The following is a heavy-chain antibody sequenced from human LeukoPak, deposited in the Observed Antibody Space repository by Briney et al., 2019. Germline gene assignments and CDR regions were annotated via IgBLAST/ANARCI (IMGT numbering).Heavy chain of an antibody. CDR1: GYTFTGYY. J-gene: IGHJ6*03. CDR2: MNPNSGNT. D-gene: IGHD3-3*01. CDR3: ARASLIFGVDRYHYYYMDV. Sequence: GASVKVSCKTSGYTFTGYYMHWVRQATGQGLEWMGWMNPNSGNTGYAQKFQGRVTITRNTSISTAYMELSSLRSEDTAVYYCARASLIFGVDRYHYYYMDVWGKGTTVTVSS. V-gene: IGHV1-8*03.